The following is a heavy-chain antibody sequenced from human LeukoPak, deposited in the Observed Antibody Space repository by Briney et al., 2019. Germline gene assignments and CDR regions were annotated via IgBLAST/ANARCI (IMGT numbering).Heavy chain of an antibody. CDR1: GGTFSSYA. V-gene: IGHV1-69*01. Sequence: ASVKVSCKAPGGTFSSYAISWVRQAPGQGLEWMGGIIPIFGTANYAQKFQGRVTITADESTSTAYMELSSLRSEDTAAYYCARVSTEMATSARGYFDYWGQGTLVTVSS. D-gene: IGHD5-24*01. J-gene: IGHJ4*02. CDR3: ARVSTEMATSARGYFDY. CDR2: IIPIFGTA.